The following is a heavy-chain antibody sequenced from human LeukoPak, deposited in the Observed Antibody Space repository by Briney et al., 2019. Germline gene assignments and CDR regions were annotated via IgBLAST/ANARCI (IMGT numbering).Heavy chain of an antibody. V-gene: IGHV3-74*01. CDR3: ARDMWGTFDY. D-gene: IGHD7-27*01. Sequence: QSGGSLRLSCAASGFTFSVYWMHCVRQAPGKGTAWVSRINPDGTSTSYADSVKGRFTISRDNAKNTLYLQISSVRAEDTAVYYCARDMWGTFDYWGQGTLVTVSS. CDR1: GFTFSVYW. J-gene: IGHJ4*02. CDR2: INPDGTST.